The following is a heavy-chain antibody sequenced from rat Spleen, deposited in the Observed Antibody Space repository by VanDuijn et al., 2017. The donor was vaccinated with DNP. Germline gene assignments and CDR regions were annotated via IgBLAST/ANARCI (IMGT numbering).Heavy chain of an antibody. CDR2: ISYEGSIT. CDR3: ARHGTTEGPNWFAY. J-gene: IGHJ3*01. Sequence: EVQLVESGGGLVQPGRSLKLSCAASGFTFSDYYMAWVRQAPKKGLEWVAYISYEGSITYYGDSVKGRFTISRDNAKSTLYLQMNSLRSEDTATYYCARHGTTEGPNWFAYWGQGTLVTVSS. CDR1: GFTFSDYY. V-gene: IGHV5-22*01. D-gene: IGHD1-11*01.